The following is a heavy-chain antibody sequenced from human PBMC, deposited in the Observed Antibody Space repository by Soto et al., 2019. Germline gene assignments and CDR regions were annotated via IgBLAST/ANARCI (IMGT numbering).Heavy chain of an antibody. CDR3: AREGSVGWYRAGSLLSYGMDV. J-gene: IGHJ6*02. Sequence: GASVKVSCKASGYTFTGYYMHWVRQAPGQGLEWMGWINPNSGGTNYAQKFQGWVTMTRDTSISTAYMELSRLRSDDTAVYYCAREGSVGWYRAGSLLSYGMDVWGQGTTVTVSS. CDR2: INPNSGGT. D-gene: IGHD6-19*01. CDR1: GYTFTGYY. V-gene: IGHV1-2*04.